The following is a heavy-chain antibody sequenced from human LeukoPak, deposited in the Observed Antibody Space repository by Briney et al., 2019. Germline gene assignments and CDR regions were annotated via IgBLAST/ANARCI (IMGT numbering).Heavy chain of an antibody. CDR3: ARGEWEQEDFDY. V-gene: IGHV3-33*08. J-gene: IGHJ4*02. CDR1: GFTFSSYG. CDR2: IWYDGSNK. D-gene: IGHD1-26*01. Sequence: GSLRLSCAASGFTFSSYGMHWVRQAPGKGLEWVAVIWYDGSNKYYADSVKGRFTISRDNSKNTLYLQMNSLRAEDTAVYYCARGEWEQEDFDYWGQGTLVTVSS.